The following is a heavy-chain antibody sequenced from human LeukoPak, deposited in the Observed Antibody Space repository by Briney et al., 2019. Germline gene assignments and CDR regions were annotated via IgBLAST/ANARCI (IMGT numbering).Heavy chain of an antibody. D-gene: IGHD6-6*01. CDR2: IYYSGST. V-gene: IGHV4-39*01. CDR1: XVSISSSSYY. J-gene: IGHJ4*02. Sequence: ETLSLXXTVSXVSISSSSYYWGWIRQPPGKGLEWIGSIYYSGSTYYNPSLKSRVTISVDTSKNQFSLKLSSVTAADTAVYYCARPVPGDWGQGILVTVSS. CDR3: ARPVPGD.